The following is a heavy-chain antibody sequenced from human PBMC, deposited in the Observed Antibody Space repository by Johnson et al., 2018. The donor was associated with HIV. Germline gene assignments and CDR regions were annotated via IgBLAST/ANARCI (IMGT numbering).Heavy chain of an antibody. J-gene: IGHJ3*02. CDR1: GFTFSSYA. D-gene: IGHD3-10*01. Sequence: VHLVESGGGVVQPGRSLRLSCAASGFTFSSYAMSWVRQAPGKGLEWVSAISGSGGSTYYADSVKGRFTISRDNSKNTLYLQMNSLRAEDTAVYYCVNWAYYYGSGYAFDIWGQGTMVTVSS. CDR3: VNWAYYYGSGYAFDI. CDR2: ISGSGGST. V-gene: IGHV3-23*04.